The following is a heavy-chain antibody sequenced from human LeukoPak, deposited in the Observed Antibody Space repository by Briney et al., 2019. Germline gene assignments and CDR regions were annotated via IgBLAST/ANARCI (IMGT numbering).Heavy chain of an antibody. Sequence: NPSETLSLTCAASGGSISSNSYYWGWIRQPPGKGLEWIGSIYYSGSTYYNPSLKSRVTISVDTSKNQFSLKLSSVTAADTAVYYCARTRYYYNSRSYGAPYYFDYWGQGTLVTVSS. J-gene: IGHJ4*02. CDR2: IYYSGST. V-gene: IGHV4-39*01. CDR1: GGSISSNSYY. D-gene: IGHD3-10*01. CDR3: ARTRYYYNSRSYGAPYYFDY.